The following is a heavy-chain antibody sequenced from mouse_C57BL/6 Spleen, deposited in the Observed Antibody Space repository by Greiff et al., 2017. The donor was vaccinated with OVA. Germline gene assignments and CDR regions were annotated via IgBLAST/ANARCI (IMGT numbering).Heavy chain of an antibody. Sequence: EVQLQQSGTVLARPGASVKMSCKPSGYTFTSYWMHWVKQRPGQGLEWIGAIYPGNSDTSYNQKFKGKAKLTAVTSASTAYMELSSLTNEDSAVYYCSYGSSYVFAYWGQGTLVTVSA. V-gene: IGHV1-5*01. D-gene: IGHD1-1*01. CDR3: SYGSSYVFAY. CDR2: IYPGNSDT. J-gene: IGHJ3*01. CDR1: GYTFTSYW.